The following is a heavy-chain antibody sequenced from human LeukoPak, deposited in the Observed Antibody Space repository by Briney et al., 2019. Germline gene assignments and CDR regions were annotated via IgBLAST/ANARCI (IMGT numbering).Heavy chain of an antibody. J-gene: IGHJ3*02. CDR2: INPNSGGT. Sequence: GASVKVSCKASGYTFTGYYMHWVRQAPGQGLEWMGWINPNSGGTNYAQKFQGRVTMTRDTSTSTAYMELSSLRSDDTAVYYCARDFTAKAFDIWGQGTMVNVSS. CDR3: ARDFTAKAFDI. CDR1: GYTFTGYY. D-gene: IGHD3-16*01. V-gene: IGHV1-2*02.